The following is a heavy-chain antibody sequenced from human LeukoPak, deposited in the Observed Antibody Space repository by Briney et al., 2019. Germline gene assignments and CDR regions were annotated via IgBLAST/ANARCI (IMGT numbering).Heavy chain of an antibody. J-gene: IGHJ6*03. CDR1: GGSISSYY. CDR3: AREEPDYYYHYYMDV. V-gene: IGHV4-4*07. CDR2: IYTSGNT. Sequence: SETLSLTCTVSGGSISSYYWSWVRQPAGKGLEWIGRIYTSGNTNYNPSLKGRVTMSVDTSKNQFSLNLSSVTAADTAVYYCAREEPDYYYHYYMDVWGKGTTVTVSS.